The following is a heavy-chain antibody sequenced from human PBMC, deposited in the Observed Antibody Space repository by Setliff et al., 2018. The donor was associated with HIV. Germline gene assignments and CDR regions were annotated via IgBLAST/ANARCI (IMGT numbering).Heavy chain of an antibody. D-gene: IGHD2-2*01. CDR1: GYNFTSHD. Sequence: GASVKVSCKASGYNFTSHDINWVRQAPGQGLEWMGWMNPKSGNTGYARKFQGRVTITRKTSISTAYMELRSLRSDDTAVYYCARGYCSSTSCYGIYYFDNWGQGTPVTVSS. CDR2: MNPKSGNT. V-gene: IGHV1-8*01. J-gene: IGHJ4*02. CDR3: ARGYCSSTSCYGIYYFDN.